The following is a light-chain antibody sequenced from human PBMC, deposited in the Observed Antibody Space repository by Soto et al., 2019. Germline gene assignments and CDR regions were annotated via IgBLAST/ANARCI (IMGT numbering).Light chain of an antibody. CDR3: QQHTSWR. CDR1: QNIGTY. Sequence: EVVMTQSPATLSVSPGERATLSCRASQNIGTYLAWYQQKPGQAPRLLIYGASTRATGIPARFSGSGSGTEFSLSISSLHSEDFAVYYCQQHTSWRFGAGTNVE. J-gene: IGKJ4*01. V-gene: IGKV3-15*01. CDR2: GAS.